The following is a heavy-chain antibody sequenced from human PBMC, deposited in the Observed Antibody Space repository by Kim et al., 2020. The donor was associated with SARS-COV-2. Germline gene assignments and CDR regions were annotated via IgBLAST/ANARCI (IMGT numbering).Heavy chain of an antibody. Sequence: ASVKVSCKASGYTFTSYGISWVRQAPGQGLEWMGWISAYNGNTNYAQKLQGRVTMTTDTSTSTAYMELRSLRSDDTAVYYCARGERASGSYPDAFDIWGQGTMVTVSS. CDR3: ARGERASGSYPDAFDI. V-gene: IGHV1-18*04. J-gene: IGHJ3*02. D-gene: IGHD1-26*01. CDR1: GYTFTSYG. CDR2: ISAYNGNT.